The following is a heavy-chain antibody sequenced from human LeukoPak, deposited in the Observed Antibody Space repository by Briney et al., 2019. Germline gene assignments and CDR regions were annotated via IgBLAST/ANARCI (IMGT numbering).Heavy chain of an antibody. Sequence: GGSLRLSCAASGFTFSSYAMHWVRQAPGKGLEWVAVISYDGSNKYYADSVKGRFTISRDNSKNTLYLQMNSLRAEDTAVYYCARGGYYDSSGYPIGYWGQGTLVTVSS. V-gene: IGHV3-30-3*01. CDR1: GFTFSSYA. D-gene: IGHD3-22*01. J-gene: IGHJ4*02. CDR2: ISYDGSNK. CDR3: ARGGYYDSSGYPIGY.